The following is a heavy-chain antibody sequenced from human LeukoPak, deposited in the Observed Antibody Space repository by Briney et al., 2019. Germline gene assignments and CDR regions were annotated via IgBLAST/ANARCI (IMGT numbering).Heavy chain of an antibody. CDR2: IKQDGGEK. Sequence: QPGGSLRLSCVASGFSFSTYWMSWVRQAPGKGLEWVANIKQDGGEKYYVGSVKGRFTISRDNAKNSVYLQMNRLRVEDTAVYYCARRSYRGVITVYYYYYMDVWGKGTPVTVSS. CDR3: ARRSYRGVITVYYYYYMDV. J-gene: IGHJ6*03. CDR1: GFSFSTYW. D-gene: IGHD3-16*02. V-gene: IGHV3-7*01.